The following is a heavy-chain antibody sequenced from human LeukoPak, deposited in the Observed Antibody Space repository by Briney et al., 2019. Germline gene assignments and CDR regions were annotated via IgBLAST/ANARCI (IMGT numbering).Heavy chain of an antibody. CDR1: GGSISSGGYY. V-gene: IGHV4-31*03. D-gene: IGHD2-2*01. CDR2: IYYSGST. Sequence: SQTLSLTCTVSGGSISSGGYYWSWIRQHPGTGLEWIGYIYYSGSTYYNPSLKSRVTISVDTSKNQFSLKLSSVTAADTAVYYCARDLAGEEYQLPGFERHYYYGMDVWGKGTTVTVSS. J-gene: IGHJ6*04. CDR3: ARDLAGEEYQLPGFERHYYYGMDV.